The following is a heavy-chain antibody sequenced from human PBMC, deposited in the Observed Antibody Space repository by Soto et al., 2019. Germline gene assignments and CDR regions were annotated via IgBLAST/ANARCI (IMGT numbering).Heavy chain of an antibody. CDR2: INAGNGNT. Sequence: QVQLVQSGAEEKKPGASEKVSCKASGYTFTNYAMHWVRQTPGQRLEWMGWINAGNGNTKYSQKFQGRVTITRDTSASTAYMELSSLRSEDTAVYYCAGGFPLWFDPWGQGTLVTVSS. D-gene: IGHD3-16*02. CDR1: GYTFTNYA. CDR3: AGGFPLWFDP. J-gene: IGHJ5*02. V-gene: IGHV1-3*05.